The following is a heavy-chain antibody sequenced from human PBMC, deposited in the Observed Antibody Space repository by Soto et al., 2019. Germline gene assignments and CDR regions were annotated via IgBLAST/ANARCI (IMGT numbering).Heavy chain of an antibody. J-gene: IGHJ4*02. Sequence: SVKVSCTSSVGSFGNCGSSWVRQAPGQGLEWMGGIVPVFGRPNYAQRFRGRLTITADESTSTGYMELISLRSDDTAVYYCAREGSGYNFWGQGTQVTVSS. CDR2: IVPVFGRP. D-gene: IGHD5-12*01. V-gene: IGHV1-69*13. CDR3: AREGSGYNF. CDR1: VGSFGNCG.